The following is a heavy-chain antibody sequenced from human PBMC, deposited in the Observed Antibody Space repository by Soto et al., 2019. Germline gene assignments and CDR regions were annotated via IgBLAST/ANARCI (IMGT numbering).Heavy chain of an antibody. CDR2: IIPIFGTA. V-gene: IGHV1-69*13. J-gene: IGHJ6*02. Sequence: SVKVSCKASGGTFSSYAISWVRQAPGQGLEWMGGIIPIFGTANYAQKFQGRVTITADESTSTAYMELSSLRSEDTAVYYCARGGTMVRGPSHYYYGMDVWGQGTTVTVSS. D-gene: IGHD3-10*01. CDR3: ARGGTMVRGPSHYYYGMDV. CDR1: GGTFSSYA.